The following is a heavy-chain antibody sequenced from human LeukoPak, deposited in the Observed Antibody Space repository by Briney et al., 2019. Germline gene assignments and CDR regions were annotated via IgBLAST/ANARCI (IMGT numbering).Heavy chain of an antibody. CDR1: GFTFSSYA. CDR3: AKGSELPAAIRGNWFDS. Sequence: GGSLRLPCAASGFTFSSYAMSWVRQAPGKGLEWVSAISGSGGSTYYADSVKGRFTISRDNSKNTLYLQMNSLRAEDTALYYCAKGSELPAAIRGNWFDSWGQGTLVTVSS. V-gene: IGHV3-23*01. CDR2: ISGSGGST. D-gene: IGHD2-2*01. J-gene: IGHJ5*01.